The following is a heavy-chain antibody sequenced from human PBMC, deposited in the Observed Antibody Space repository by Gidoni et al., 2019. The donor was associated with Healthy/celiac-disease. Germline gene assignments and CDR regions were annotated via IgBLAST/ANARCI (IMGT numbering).Heavy chain of an antibody. V-gene: IGHV3-9*01. Sequence: EVQLVESGGGLVQPGRSLRLSCAASGFTFDDYAMHWVRQAPGKGLEWVSGISWNSGSIGYADSVKGRFTISRDNAKNSLYLQMNSLRAEDTALYYCAKGDYYGSGSYYTIGDLITYIYFDYWGQGTLVTVSS. CDR3: AKGDYYGSGSYYTIGDLITYIYFDY. J-gene: IGHJ4*02. CDR2: ISWNSGSI. CDR1: GFTFDDYA. D-gene: IGHD3-10*01.